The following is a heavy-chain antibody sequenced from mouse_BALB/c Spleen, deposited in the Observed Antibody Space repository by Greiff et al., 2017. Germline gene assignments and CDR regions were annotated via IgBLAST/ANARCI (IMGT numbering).Heavy chain of an antibody. CDR2: ISSGSSTI. J-gene: IGHJ4*01. CDR3: ARRVYYDYDGGYYYAMDY. CDR1: GFTFSSFG. V-gene: IGHV5-17*02. Sequence: EVQGVESGGGLVQPGGSRKLSCAASGFTFSSFGMHWVRQAPEKGLEWVAYISSGSSTIYYADTVKGRFTISRDNPKNTLFLQMTSLRSEDTAMYYCARRVYYDYDGGYYYAMDYWGQGTSVTVSS. D-gene: IGHD2-4*01.